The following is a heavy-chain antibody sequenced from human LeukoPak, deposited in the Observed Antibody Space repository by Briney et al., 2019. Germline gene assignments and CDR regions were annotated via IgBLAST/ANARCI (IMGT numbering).Heavy chain of an antibody. CDR3: AKGLGKVPAALGGFVDY. CDR1: GFNFSNYA. D-gene: IGHD2-2*01. V-gene: IGHV3-23*01. J-gene: IGHJ4*02. Sequence: PGGSLRLSCAASGFNFSNYAMSWVRQAPGKGLEWVSAISGSGGSTYYADSVKGRFTISRDNSKNTLYLQMNSLRAEDTAVYYCAKGLGKVPAALGGFVDYWGQGTLVTVSS. CDR2: ISGSGGST.